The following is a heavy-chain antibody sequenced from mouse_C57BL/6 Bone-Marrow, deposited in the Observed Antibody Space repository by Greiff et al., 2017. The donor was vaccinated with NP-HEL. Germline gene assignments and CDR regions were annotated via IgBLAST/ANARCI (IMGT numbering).Heavy chain of an antibody. CDR1: GYTFTSYG. CDR2: IYPRSGNT. Sequence: QVQLQQSGAELARPGASVKLSCKASGYTFTSYGISWVKQRTGQGLEWIGEIYPRSGNTYYNEKFKGKATLTADKSSSTAYMELRSLTSEDSAVYFCAIIDYPLAYGGKETLVTVSA. CDR3: AIIDYPLAY. V-gene: IGHV1-81*01. D-gene: IGHD5-5*01. J-gene: IGHJ3*01.